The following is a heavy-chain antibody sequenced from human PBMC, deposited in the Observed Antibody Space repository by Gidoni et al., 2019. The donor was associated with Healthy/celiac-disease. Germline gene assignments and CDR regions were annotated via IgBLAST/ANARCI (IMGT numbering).Heavy chain of an antibody. Sequence: QLQLQESGPGLVKPSETLSLTCTVSGGSISTSTYYWGWIRQPPGKGLEWIGSISYSGNTYYNPSLKSRVTISVDTSKNQFSLNVSSVTAADTAVYYCARLLDCSGGSCRDFWGQGTLVTVSS. J-gene: IGHJ4*02. CDR1: GGSISTSTYY. CDR2: ISYSGNT. V-gene: IGHV4-39*01. CDR3: ARLLDCSGGSCRDF. D-gene: IGHD2-15*01.